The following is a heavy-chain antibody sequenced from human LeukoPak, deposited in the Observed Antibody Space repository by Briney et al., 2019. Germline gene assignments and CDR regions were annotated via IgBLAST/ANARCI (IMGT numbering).Heavy chain of an antibody. Sequence: GGSLRLSCAASGFTFSSYSMNWVRRAPGKGLEWVSLISWDGGSTYYADSVKGRFTISRDNSKNSLYLQMNSLRAEDTALYYCAKVGGYGDYVGYFDYWGQGTLVTVSS. D-gene: IGHD4-17*01. CDR1: GFTFSSYS. CDR2: ISWDGGST. J-gene: IGHJ4*02. V-gene: IGHV3-43D*04. CDR3: AKVGGYGDYVGYFDY.